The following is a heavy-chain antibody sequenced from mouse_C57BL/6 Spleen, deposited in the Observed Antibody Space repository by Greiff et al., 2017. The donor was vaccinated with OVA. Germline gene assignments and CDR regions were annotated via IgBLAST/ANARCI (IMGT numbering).Heavy chain of an antibody. V-gene: IGHV1-18*01. D-gene: IGHD2-5*01. Sequence: EVTLMESGPELVKPGASVKIPCKASGYTFTDYNMDWVKQTHGKSLEWIGDINTNNGGHIYNQKFKGKATWTVDKYSSTAYRERRSLTSEDTAVYYCARPYSNYLSWFAYWGQGTLVTVSA. J-gene: IGHJ3*01. CDR3: ARPYSNYLSWFAY. CDR2: INTNNGGH. CDR1: GYTFTDYN.